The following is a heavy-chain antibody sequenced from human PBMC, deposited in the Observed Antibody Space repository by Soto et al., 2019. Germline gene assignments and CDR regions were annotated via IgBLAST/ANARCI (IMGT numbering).Heavy chain of an antibody. CDR2: IYHSGST. V-gene: IGHV4-4*02. D-gene: IGHD1-26*01. Sequence: QVQLQESGPGLVKPSGTLSLTCAVSGGSISSRNWWSWVRQPPGKGLEWIGKIYHSGSTDYKPSLKSRVTMSVDKSKNQCSLNLTSVTAADAALYYCATIGASGTHTDFDYWGQGTPVTVSS. CDR3: ATIGASGTHTDFDY. CDR1: GGSISSRNW. J-gene: IGHJ4*02.